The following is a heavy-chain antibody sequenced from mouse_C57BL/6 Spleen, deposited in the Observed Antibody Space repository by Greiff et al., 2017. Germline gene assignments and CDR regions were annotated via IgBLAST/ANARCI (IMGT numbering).Heavy chain of an antibody. D-gene: IGHD2-2*01. CDR3: TRYGYALDY. J-gene: IGHJ2*01. V-gene: IGHV1-15*01. CDR1: GYTFTDYE. Sequence: VQLQQSGAELVRPGASVTLSCKASGYTFTDYEMHWVKQTPVHGLEWIGAIDPETGGTAYNQKFKGKAILTADKSSSTAYMELRSLTSEDSAVYYCTRYGYALDYWGQGTTRTVSS. CDR2: IDPETGGT.